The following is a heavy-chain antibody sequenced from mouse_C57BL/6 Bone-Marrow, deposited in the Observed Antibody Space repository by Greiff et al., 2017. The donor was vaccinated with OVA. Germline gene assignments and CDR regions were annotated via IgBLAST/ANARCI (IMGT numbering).Heavy chain of an antibody. V-gene: IGHV1-39*01. D-gene: IGHD1-1*01. J-gene: IGHJ2*01. CDR3: ARGGYYYGSTYFDY. CDR1: GYSFTDYN. CDR2: INPNYGTT. Sequence: VQLKESGPELVKPGASVKISCKASGYSFTDYNMNWVKQSNGKSLEWIGVINPNYGTTSYNQKFKGKATLTVDQSSSTAYMQLNSLTSEDSAVYYGARGGYYYGSTYFDYWGQGTTLTVSS.